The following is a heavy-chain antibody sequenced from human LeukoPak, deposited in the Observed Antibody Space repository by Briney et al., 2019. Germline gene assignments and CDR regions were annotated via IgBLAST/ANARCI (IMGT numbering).Heavy chain of an antibody. J-gene: IGHJ4*02. CDR2: ISYDGSNK. V-gene: IGHV3-30*04. D-gene: IGHD6-13*01. Sequence: GGSLRLSRAASGFSLSSYAMHWVRQAPGKVLEWAAVISYDGSNKYYADSVKGRFTISRDNSKNTLYLQMNSLRAEDTAVYYCATDGDTSSWYPDYWGQGTLVTVSS. CDR1: GFSLSSYA. CDR3: ATDGDTSSWYPDY.